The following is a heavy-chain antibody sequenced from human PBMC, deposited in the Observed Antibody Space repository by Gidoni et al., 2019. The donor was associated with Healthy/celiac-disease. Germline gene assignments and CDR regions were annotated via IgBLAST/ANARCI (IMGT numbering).Heavy chain of an antibody. J-gene: IGHJ6*02. CDR3: ARKDIVLMGPYGMDV. CDR1: GYTFTSYA. V-gene: IGHV1-3*01. Sequence: QVQLVQSGAEVKKPGASVKVSCKASGYTFTSYAMHWVRQAPGQRLEWMGWINAGNGNTKYSQKFQGRVTITRDTSASTAYMELSSLRSEDTAVYYCARKDIVLMGPYGMDVWGQGTTVTVSS. D-gene: IGHD2-8*01. CDR2: INAGNGNT.